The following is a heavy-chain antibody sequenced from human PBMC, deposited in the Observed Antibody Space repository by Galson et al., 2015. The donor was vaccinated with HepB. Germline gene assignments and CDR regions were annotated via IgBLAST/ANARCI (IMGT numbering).Heavy chain of an antibody. J-gene: IGHJ6*02. CDR3: AKRNMDV. Sequence: SLRLSCAASGFTFSSYGMYWVRQAPGKGLEWVAVIGYDGSIKYYADSVKGRFTISRDNSKNTLFLQMNSLRAEDTAVYYCAKRNMDVWGQGTTVTVSS. V-gene: IGHV3-30*18. CDR2: IGYDGSIK. CDR1: GFTFSSYG.